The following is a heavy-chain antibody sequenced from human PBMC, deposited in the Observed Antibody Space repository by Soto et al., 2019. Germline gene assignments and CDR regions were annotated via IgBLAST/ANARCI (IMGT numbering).Heavy chain of an antibody. CDR3: VRDGTKNLRDWFDP. V-gene: IGHV4-59*12. D-gene: IGHD1-1*01. CDR2: IYYSGST. CDR1: GGSISSYY. J-gene: IGHJ5*02. Sequence: SETLSLTCTVSGGSISSYYCSWIRQPPGKGLEWIGYIYYSGSTNYNPSLKSRVTISVDMSKKQFSLTLRSVTAADTAMYYCVRDGTKNLRDWFDPWGQGILVTVSS.